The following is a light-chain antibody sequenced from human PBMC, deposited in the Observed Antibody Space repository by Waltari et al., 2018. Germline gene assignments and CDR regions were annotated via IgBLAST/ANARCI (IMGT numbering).Light chain of an antibody. V-gene: IGKV3-20*01. CDR2: GAS. CDR1: QSISSSS. CDR3: QQYATSPRT. J-gene: IGKJ2*02. Sequence: EIVLTQSPGTLSLSPGEKATLSCRASQSISSSSLAWYQQKPGQAHRLLIYGASSRATGLPDRFSRSGSVTDFTLTLFRLEPADFAVYYCQQYATSPRTFAQGTKVAIK.